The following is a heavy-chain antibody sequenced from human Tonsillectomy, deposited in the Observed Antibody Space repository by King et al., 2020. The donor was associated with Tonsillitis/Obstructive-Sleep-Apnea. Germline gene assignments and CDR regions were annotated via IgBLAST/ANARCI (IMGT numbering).Heavy chain of an antibody. CDR2: ISAYNGNT. V-gene: IGHV1-18*01. J-gene: IGHJ3*01. D-gene: IGHD3-10*01. CDR3: ARSEMVQGVAYAFDV. Sequence: QLVQSGAELKRPGASVKVSCKAYGYTFTTYGVSWVRQAPGQGLEWMGWISAYNGNTDYTQKLQGRVTMTTDTSTSTAYMELRSLRSDDTAVYYCARSEMVQGVAYAFDVCGQGKRVTVSS. CDR1: GYTFTTYG.